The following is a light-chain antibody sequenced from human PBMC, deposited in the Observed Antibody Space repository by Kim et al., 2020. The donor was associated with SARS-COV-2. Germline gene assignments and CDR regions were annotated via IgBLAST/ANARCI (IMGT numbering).Light chain of an antibody. V-gene: IGLV2-14*03. J-gene: IGLJ1*01. Sequence: QSALTQPASVSGSPGQSITISCTGTSSDVGGYDFVSWYQQHPGKAPKLMIYDVTKRPSGVSNRFSGSKSGNTASLTISGLQAEDEADYYCSSYTNSDTYVFAAGTKVTVL. CDR1: SSDVGGYDF. CDR3: SSYTNSDTYV. CDR2: DVT.